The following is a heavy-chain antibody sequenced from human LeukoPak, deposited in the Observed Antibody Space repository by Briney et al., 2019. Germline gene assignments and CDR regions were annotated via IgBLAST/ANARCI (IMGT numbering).Heavy chain of an antibody. CDR2: ISSDHYYI. D-gene: IGHD1-26*01. CDR3: TKNSGTFFE. CDR1: GFTFNTYT. Sequence: GGSLRLSCAASGFTFNTYTMNWVRQAPEKGLEWVSSISSDHYYIFCADSVKGRFTISRDNAKNSVFLQMNSLRAEDSAVYYCTKNSGTFFEWGQGTLVTVSS. V-gene: IGHV3-21*01. J-gene: IGHJ4*02.